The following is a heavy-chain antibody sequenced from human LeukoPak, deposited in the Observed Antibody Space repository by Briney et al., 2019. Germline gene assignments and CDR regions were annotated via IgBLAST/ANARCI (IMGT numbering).Heavy chain of an antibody. CDR2: IKQDGSEK. V-gene: IGHV3-7*01. D-gene: IGHD6-19*01. J-gene: IGHJ4*02. Sequence: GGSLRLSCAASGFTFSSYWMSWVRQAPGKGLEWVANIKQDGSEKYYVDSVKGRFTISRDNAKNSLYLQMNSLRAEDTAVYYCARVSSFITVAGTFDYWGQGTLVTVSS. CDR3: ARVSSFITVAGTFDY. CDR1: GFTFSSYW.